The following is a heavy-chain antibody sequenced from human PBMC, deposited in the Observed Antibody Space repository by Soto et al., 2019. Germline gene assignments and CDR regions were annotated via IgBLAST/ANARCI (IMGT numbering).Heavy chain of an antibody. V-gene: IGHV3-23*01. J-gene: IGHJ4*02. CDR3: AKVQTWTIFDY. D-gene: IGHD1-1*01. Sequence: GGSLRLSCAASGFTLSSSAMSWVRQAPGKGLEWVSSISGSSEDTYYADSVKGRFIIFRDNPRNTLYLQMNTLRAEDTAVYYCAKVQTWTIFDYWGQGTLVTVSS. CDR2: ISGSSEDT. CDR1: GFTLSSSA.